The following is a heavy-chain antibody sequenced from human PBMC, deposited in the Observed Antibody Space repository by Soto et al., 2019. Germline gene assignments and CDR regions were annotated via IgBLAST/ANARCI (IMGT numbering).Heavy chain of an antibody. V-gene: IGHV3-11*05. D-gene: IGHD6-13*01. CDR2: ISSSTSHT. CDR3: ARGRGAAADYFDF. J-gene: IGHJ4*02. Sequence: PGESLRLSCAVSGFSLSDYYMTWIRQAPGKGLEWVSYISSSTSHTNYADSVKGRFTISRDNAKNSLFLQMNSLRAEDTAVYYCARGRGAAADYFDFWGQGTLVTVSS. CDR1: GFSLSDYY.